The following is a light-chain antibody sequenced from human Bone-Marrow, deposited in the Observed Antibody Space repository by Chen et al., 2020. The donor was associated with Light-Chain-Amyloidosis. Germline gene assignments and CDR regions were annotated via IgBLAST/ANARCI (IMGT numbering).Light chain of an antibody. CDR1: NIGSTS. CDR3: QVWDRSSDRPV. J-gene: IGLJ3*02. V-gene: IGLV3-21*02. Sequence: SYVLTQPSSVSVAPGQTATIACGGNNIGSTSVHWYQQTPGQAPLLVVYDDSDRPSGIPERLSGSNARNTATLTISRVEAGDEAEYYCQVWDRSSDRPVFGGGTKLTVL. CDR2: DDS.